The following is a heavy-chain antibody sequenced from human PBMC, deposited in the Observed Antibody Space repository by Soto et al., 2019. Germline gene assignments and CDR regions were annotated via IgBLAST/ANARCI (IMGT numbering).Heavy chain of an antibody. CDR1: GGTFSSYT. CDR2: IIPILGIA. CDR3: ARALNSNYFLY. D-gene: IGHD4-4*01. J-gene: IGHJ4*02. Sequence: QVQLVQSGAEVKKPGSSVNVYCKDSGGTFSSYTISWVRQAPGQGREWMGRIIPILGIANYAQKFQGRVTNTADKSTSTAYMELSSLRSEDTAVYYCARALNSNYFLYWGQGTLVTVSS. V-gene: IGHV1-69*02.